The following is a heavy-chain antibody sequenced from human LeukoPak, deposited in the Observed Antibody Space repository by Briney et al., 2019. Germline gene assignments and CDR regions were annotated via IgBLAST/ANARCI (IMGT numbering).Heavy chain of an antibody. D-gene: IGHD5-24*01. Sequence: SETLSLTCTVPGGSISTYYWSWIRQSPGKGLEWIGSVYYSGSTNYNPSLKGRVSISVDASKNQFSLELSSVTAADTAVYYCAVNSTRHTFDIWGQGTMVTVSS. V-gene: IGHV4-59*08. CDR2: VYYSGST. J-gene: IGHJ3*02. CDR3: AVNSTRHTFDI. CDR1: GGSISTYY.